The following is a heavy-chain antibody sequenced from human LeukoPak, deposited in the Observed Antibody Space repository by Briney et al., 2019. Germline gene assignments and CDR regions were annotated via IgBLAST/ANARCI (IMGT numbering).Heavy chain of an antibody. CDR1: GGSISTGSYY. CDR2: IYYSGST. V-gene: IGHV4-39*01. J-gene: IGHJ3*02. CDR3: ARHRGGSGSDNAFDI. Sequence: SETLSLTCTVSGGSISTGSYYWGWIRQPPGKGLEWIGSIYYSGSTYYNASLKSRVTISVDTSKNQFSLKLSSVTAADTAVYFCARHRGGSGSDNAFDIWGQGTMVTVSS. D-gene: IGHD3-10*01.